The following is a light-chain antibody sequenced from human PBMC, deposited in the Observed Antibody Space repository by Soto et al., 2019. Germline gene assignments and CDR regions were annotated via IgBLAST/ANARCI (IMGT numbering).Light chain of an antibody. V-gene: IGKV1-12*01. Sequence: MQMTQSPSFVSASVGDTVTITCRASQAVSTWLAWYQQKPGDAPKLLIYAASTLQSGVPSRFSGSGSGTDFTLTIRNLQPEDFATYYCPQSNSFPPTFGGGTKVDIK. CDR2: AAS. CDR1: QAVSTW. J-gene: IGKJ4*01. CDR3: PQSNSFPPT.